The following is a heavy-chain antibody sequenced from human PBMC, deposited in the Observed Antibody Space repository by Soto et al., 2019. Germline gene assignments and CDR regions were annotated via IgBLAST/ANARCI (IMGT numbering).Heavy chain of an antibody. D-gene: IGHD6-6*01. CDR3: ARGAGIAARKDFDY. CDR1: GGSFSGYY. J-gene: IGHJ4*02. CDR2: INHSGST. V-gene: IGHV4-34*01. Sequence: SLTCAVYGGSFSGYYWSWIRQPPGKGLEWIGEINHSGSTNYNPSLKSRVTISVGTSKNQFSLKLSSVTAADTAVYYCARGAGIAARKDFDYWGPGTMLTVYS.